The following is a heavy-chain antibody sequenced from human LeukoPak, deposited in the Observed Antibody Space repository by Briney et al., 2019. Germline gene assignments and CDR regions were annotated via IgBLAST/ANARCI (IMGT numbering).Heavy chain of an antibody. CDR3: ARDYGDFHIDY. V-gene: IGHV4-38-2*02. J-gene: IGHJ4*02. CDR1: GYSISGGYY. D-gene: IGHD4-17*01. CDR2: IYHSGST. Sequence: PSETLSLTCTVSGYSISGGYYWGWIRQPPGKGLEWIGSIYHSGSTYYNPSLKSRVTISVDTSKNQFSLKLSSVTAADTAVYYCARDYGDFHIDYWGQGTLVTVSS.